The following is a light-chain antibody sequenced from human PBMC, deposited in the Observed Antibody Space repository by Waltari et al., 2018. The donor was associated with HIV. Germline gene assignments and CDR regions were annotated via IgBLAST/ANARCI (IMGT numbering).Light chain of an antibody. V-gene: IGLV3-21*04. CDR3: QVWDSSNEHVV. CDR1: NIGGKS. J-gene: IGLJ3*02. CDR2: YNS. Sequence: SYVLTQPPSVSVAPGAAATISCGAWNIGGKSVHWYKQQPGQAPVLVTRYNSDRPSGITDRISGSNPGHTATLTITSVEAGDEATYYCQVWDSSNEHVVFGGGTELTVL.